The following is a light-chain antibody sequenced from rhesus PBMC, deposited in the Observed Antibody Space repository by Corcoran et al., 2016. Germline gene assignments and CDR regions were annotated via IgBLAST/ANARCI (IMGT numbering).Light chain of an antibody. CDR1: QSVCSP. CDR2: YAS. Sequence: ETVMMQSPATLSLSPGERATLSCRASQSVCSPLAWYQPKPGQAPRLLIYYASSRATGTPDRFSGTGSGTEFTLTISSLVPEDVGVYYCQKFNDWPYSFGQGTKVDIK. V-gene: IGKV3-42*02. J-gene: IGKJ2*01. CDR3: QKFNDWPYS.